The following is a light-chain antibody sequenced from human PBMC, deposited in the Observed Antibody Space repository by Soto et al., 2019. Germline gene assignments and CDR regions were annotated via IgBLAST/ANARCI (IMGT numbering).Light chain of an antibody. Sequence: QPVLTQPASVSGSPGQSITISCTGTSRDVGGYNYVSWYQQRPGEVPKLMIYEVRNRPSGVSNRFSGSKSGNTASLTISGLQAEDEADYYCSSYTATNTVIFGGGTKVTVL. J-gene: IGLJ2*01. CDR3: SSYTATNTVI. V-gene: IGLV2-14*01. CDR2: EVR. CDR1: SRDVGGYNY.